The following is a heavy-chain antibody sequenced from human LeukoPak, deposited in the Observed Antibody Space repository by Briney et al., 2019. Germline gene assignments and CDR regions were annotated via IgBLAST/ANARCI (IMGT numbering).Heavy chain of an antibody. V-gene: IGHV3-74*01. J-gene: IGHJ4*02. Sequence: PGGSLRLSCAASGFTFSSYWMHWVRPVPGKGLVWVARINPGGSSITYADSVKGRFTISRDNAKNTLYLQMDSLRAEDTGVYYCARSNQADDYWGQGTLVTVSS. D-gene: IGHD1-14*01. CDR2: INPGGSSI. CDR1: GFTFSSYW. CDR3: ARSNQADDY.